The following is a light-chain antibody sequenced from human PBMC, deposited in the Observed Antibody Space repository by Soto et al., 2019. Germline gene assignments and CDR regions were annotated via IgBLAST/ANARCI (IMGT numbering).Light chain of an antibody. CDR2: DAS. CDR1: QSVSSY. CDR3: QQRSNWPPIN. V-gene: IGKV3-11*01. Sequence: EIVLTQSPATLSLSPGERATLXWRASQSVSSYLAWYQQKPGQAPRLLIYDASNRATGIPARFSGSGSGTDFTLTISSLEPADFAVYYCQQRSNWPPINFGQGTRLEI. J-gene: IGKJ5*01.